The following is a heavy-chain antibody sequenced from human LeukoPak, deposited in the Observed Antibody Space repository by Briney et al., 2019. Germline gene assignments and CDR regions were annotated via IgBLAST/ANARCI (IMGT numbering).Heavy chain of an antibody. CDR2: IIAYNGNT. J-gene: IGHJ3*02. V-gene: IGHV1-18*01. CDR3: ARDSPYDSSGYYFDDAFDI. D-gene: IGHD3-22*01. Sequence: ASVKVSCKVSGYTLTELSMHWVRQAPGKGLEWMGWIIAYNGNTNYAQKLQGRVTMTTDTSTSTAYMELRSLRSDDTAVYYCARDSPYDSSGYYFDDAFDIWGQGTMVTVSS. CDR1: GYTLTELS.